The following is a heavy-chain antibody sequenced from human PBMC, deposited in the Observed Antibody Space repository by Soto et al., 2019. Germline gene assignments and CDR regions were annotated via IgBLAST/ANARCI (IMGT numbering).Heavy chain of an antibody. CDR3: VKGCTTSAFSTFDI. D-gene: IGHD1-1*01. J-gene: IGHJ3*02. Sequence: QVQLVESGGGVVQPGRSLRLSCAASGFTFSHYAFHWVRQAPGKGLAWVAGISYDGGNEYYADSEKGRFTISRDSPKNTLYLQMNNLRPEDTAVYYCVKGCTTSAFSTFDIWGQGTVVTVSS. CDR1: GFTFSHYA. V-gene: IGHV3-30*18. CDR2: ISYDGGNE.